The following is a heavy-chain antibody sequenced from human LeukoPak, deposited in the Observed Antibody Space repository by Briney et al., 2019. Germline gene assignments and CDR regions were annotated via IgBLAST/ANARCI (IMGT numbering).Heavy chain of an antibody. J-gene: IGHJ4*02. CDR3: ARAFQSLGGLSLPDY. D-gene: IGHD3-16*02. V-gene: IGHV7-4-1*02. CDR2: IHPSTGNP. Sequence: ASVKVSCKASGYTFTNCAMNWVRQAPGQGLEWMGWIHPSTGNPTYAQGFTGRFVLSLDTSVSTTYLQISSLKAEDTAVYFCARAFQSLGGLSLPDYWGQGTLVTVSS. CDR1: GYTFTNCA.